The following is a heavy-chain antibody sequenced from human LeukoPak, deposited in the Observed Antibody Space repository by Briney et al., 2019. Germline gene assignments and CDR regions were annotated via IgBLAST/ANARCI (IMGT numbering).Heavy chain of an antibody. CDR1: GYSISSGYY. J-gene: IGHJ6*03. CDR2: IYTSGST. CDR3: AKEGYCSSTSCYKGGVRYYMDV. V-gene: IGHV4-61*02. Sequence: SETLSLTCAVSGYSISSGYYWSWIRQPAGKGLEWIGRIYTSGSTNYNPSLESRVTISVDTSKNQFSLKLSSVTAADTAVYYCAKEGYCSSTSCYKGGVRYYMDVWGKGTTVTVSS. D-gene: IGHD2-2*01.